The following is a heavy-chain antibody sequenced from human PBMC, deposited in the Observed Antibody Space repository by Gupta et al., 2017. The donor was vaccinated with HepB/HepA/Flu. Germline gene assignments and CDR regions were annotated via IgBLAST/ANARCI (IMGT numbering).Heavy chain of an antibody. D-gene: IGHD3-3*01. J-gene: IGHJ4*02. CDR1: GYTFSDYS. V-gene: IGHV1-2*02. Sequence: QVHLVQSGAEVQKPGASVRVSCKASGYTFSDYSIHWVRQAPGQGLEWMGWINPKTAGTSYAQKFQGRVAMTGDTSINIVYMELTRLTSDDTAMYYCARERERHIYYDRLFDFWGQGALVTVSS. CDR3: ARERERHIYYDRLFDF. CDR2: INPKTAGT.